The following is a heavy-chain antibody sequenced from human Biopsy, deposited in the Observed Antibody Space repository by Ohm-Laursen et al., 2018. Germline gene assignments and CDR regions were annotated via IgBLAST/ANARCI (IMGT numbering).Heavy chain of an antibody. CDR2: ISYDVSGD. Sequence: RSLRLSCAASGFTFTSYAMHWVRQAPRKGLEWVAVISYDVSGDYYADSLQARFIISRDNPKNTVDLQMNSLRAEDTAVYFCARDGKRWDYSTYFSWHFDLWGRGTLVTVSS. CDR1: GFTFTSYA. D-gene: IGHD4-11*01. CDR3: ARDGKRWDYSTYFSWHFDL. V-gene: IGHV3-30*03. J-gene: IGHJ2*01.